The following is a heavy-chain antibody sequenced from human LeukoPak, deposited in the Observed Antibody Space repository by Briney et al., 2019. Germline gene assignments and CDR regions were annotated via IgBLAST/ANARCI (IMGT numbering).Heavy chain of an antibody. D-gene: IGHD3-10*02. Sequence: GGSLRLSCAASRFTFSSYDMNWVRQAPGKGLEWVSYISDSGSTRYYADSVKGRFTISRDNAKNSLYLQMNSLRAEDTAVYYCAKDRTMFSGDDAFDIWGQGTMVTVSS. J-gene: IGHJ3*02. V-gene: IGHV3-48*03. CDR3: AKDRTMFSGDDAFDI. CDR2: ISDSGSTR. CDR1: RFTFSSYD.